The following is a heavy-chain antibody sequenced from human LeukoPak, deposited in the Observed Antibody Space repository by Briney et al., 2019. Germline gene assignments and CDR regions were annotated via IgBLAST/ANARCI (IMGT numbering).Heavy chain of an antibody. D-gene: IGHD5-12*01. CDR3: ARDGALYSGYDYYYYYYGMDV. CDR2: ISSSGSYI. J-gene: IGHJ6*02. Sequence: GGSLRLSCAASGFTFSSYSMNWVRQAPGKGLEWVSSISSSGSYIYYADSVKGRFTISRDNAKNSLYLQMNSLRAEDTAVYYCARDGALYSGYDYYYYYYGMDVWGQGTTVTASS. V-gene: IGHV3-21*01. CDR1: GFTFSSYS.